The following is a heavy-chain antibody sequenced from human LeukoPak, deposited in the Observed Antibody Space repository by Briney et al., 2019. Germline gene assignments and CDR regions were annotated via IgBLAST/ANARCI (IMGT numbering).Heavy chain of an antibody. CDR1: GFTFSSYA. V-gene: IGHV3-23*01. J-gene: IGHJ5*02. CDR3: AKGDGYNYDNWFAP. Sequence: PGGSLRVSCAASGFTFSSYALSWVRQAPGKGLEWVSGISGSGGSTYYADAVKGRLSISRYNSKTTLYLQMNSLSAEDTAVYYCAKGDGYNYDNWFAPWGQGTLVTVSS. D-gene: IGHD5-24*01. CDR2: ISGSGGST.